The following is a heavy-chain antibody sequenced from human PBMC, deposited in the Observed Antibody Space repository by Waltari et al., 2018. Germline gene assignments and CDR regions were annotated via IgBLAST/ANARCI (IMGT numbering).Heavy chain of an antibody. J-gene: IGHJ4*02. CDR3: ARQGAGVGATNLDY. CDR2: IYQSGRN. V-gene: IGHV4-38-2*01. CDR1: AYSISSGYY. D-gene: IGHD1-26*01. Sequence: QVQLQESGPGLVKPSETLSLTCAVSAYSISSGYYWGWIRTPPGTGLEWIGSIYQSGRNDDNTSLKSRVTISVDTYKNQFTLKLSSVTAADMSVYYCARQGAGVGATNLDYWGQGTLVTVCS.